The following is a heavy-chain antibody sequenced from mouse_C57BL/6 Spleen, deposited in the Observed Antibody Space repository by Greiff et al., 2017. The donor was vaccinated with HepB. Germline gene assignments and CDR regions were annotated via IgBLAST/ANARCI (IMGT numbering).Heavy chain of an antibody. CDR1: GYTFTDYE. Sequence: LQESGAELVRPGASVTLSCKASGYTFTDYEMHWVKQTPVHGLEWIGAIDPETGGTAYNQKFKGKAILTADKSSSTAYMELRSLTSEDSAVYYCTRPGTGDWYFDVWGTGTTVTVSS. D-gene: IGHD4-1*01. J-gene: IGHJ1*03. CDR3: TRPGTGDWYFDV. V-gene: IGHV1-15*01. CDR2: IDPETGGT.